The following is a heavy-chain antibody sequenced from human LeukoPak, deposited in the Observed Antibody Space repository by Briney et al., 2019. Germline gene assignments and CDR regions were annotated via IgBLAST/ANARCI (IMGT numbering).Heavy chain of an antibody. Sequence: ASVKVSCKASGYTFTGYYMHWVRQAPGQGLEWMGWINPNSGGTNYAQKFQGRVTMTRDTSKSTAYMELSSLRSEDTAVYYCARAFSRYCSGGSCQNPYYFDYWGQGTLVTVSS. V-gene: IGHV1-2*02. J-gene: IGHJ4*02. CDR3: ARAFSRYCSGGSCQNPYYFDY. CDR1: GYTFTGYY. CDR2: INPNSGGT. D-gene: IGHD2-15*01.